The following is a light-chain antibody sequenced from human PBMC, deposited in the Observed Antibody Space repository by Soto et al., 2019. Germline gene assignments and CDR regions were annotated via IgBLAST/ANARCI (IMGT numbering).Light chain of an antibody. CDR3: QQYSDLPMT. V-gene: IGKV1-9*01. Sequence: DVQLTQSPSFMSLSSGDRVTITCRASQGISNSLAWYQQKPGKAPKLLIYSASTLQSGVPSRFSGGFSGTDFTLTISRLEPEDFAVYFCQQYSDLPMTFGQGTRLEI. CDR1: QGISNS. CDR2: SAS. J-gene: IGKJ5*01.